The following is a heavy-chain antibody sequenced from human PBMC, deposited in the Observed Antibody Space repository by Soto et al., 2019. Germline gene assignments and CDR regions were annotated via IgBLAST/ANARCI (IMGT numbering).Heavy chain of an antibody. D-gene: IGHD6-19*01. CDR1: GFTFRDYV. CDR3: AKGGRQWLVTSDFNY. CDR2: VSHDGRNT. J-gene: IGHJ4*02. V-gene: IGHV3-30*18. Sequence: PGGSLRLSCAASGFTFRDYVIHWVRQATGKGLEWLAVVSHDGRNTHYADSVKGRFTISRDSSKNTVSLEMTSLRAEDTAVYYCAKGGRQWLVTSDFNYWGQGA.